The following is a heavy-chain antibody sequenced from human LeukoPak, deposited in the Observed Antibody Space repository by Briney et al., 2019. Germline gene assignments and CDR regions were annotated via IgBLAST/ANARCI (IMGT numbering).Heavy chain of an antibody. Sequence: SETLSLTCAVSGYSISSGYQWAWIRQPPGKTLEWIGSIFHTGSAHYNPSLKSRVTISVGTYTNHFSLRLTSVTAADTAVYYCERNPRWLATDCTSISCYENYFDPWGQGILVTVSS. CDR3: ERNPRWLATDCTSISCYENYFDP. CDR2: IFHTGSA. V-gene: IGHV4-38-2*01. D-gene: IGHD2-2*01. CDR1: GYSISSGYQ. J-gene: IGHJ5*02.